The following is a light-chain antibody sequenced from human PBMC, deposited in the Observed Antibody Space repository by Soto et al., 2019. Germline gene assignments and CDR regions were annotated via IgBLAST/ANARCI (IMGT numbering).Light chain of an antibody. Sequence: QAVVTQPASVSGSPGQSITISCTGTSSDVGGYNYVSWYQQHPGKAPKVMIYEVSNRPSGVSNRFSGSKSGNAASLTISGLQAEDEADYYCGTWDSSLSAGRVFGGGTKLTVL. J-gene: IGLJ3*02. CDR2: EVS. V-gene: IGLV2-14*01. CDR1: SSDVGGYNY. CDR3: GTWDSSLSAGRV.